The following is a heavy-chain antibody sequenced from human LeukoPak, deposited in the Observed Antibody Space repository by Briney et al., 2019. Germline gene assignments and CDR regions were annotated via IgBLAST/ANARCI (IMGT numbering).Heavy chain of an antibody. CDR2: VYPGDSDT. CDR3: ARRYYYDSHRYLDY. CDR1: GYSFTSYW. Sequence: GESLKISCKGSGYSFTSYWIAWVRQMPGKGLEWMGIVYPGDSDTRYSPFFQGQVTISADKSISTAYLQWSSQKASDTAIYYCARRYYYDSHRYLDYWGQGTLVTVSS. V-gene: IGHV5-51*01. D-gene: IGHD3-22*01. J-gene: IGHJ4*02.